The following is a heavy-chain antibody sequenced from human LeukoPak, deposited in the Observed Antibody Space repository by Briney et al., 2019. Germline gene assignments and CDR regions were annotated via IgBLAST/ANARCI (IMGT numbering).Heavy chain of an antibody. J-gene: IGHJ4*02. D-gene: IGHD5-12*01. CDR2: IKIDGSER. CDR3: ARASGFFDY. CDR1: GFTFSSYW. Sequence: GGSLTLSCAASGFTFSSYWMSWVRQAPGKGLEWVANIKIDGSERYYVDSVKGRFTISRDNAKNSLYLQMNSLRAEDTAVYYCARASGFFDYWGQGTLVTVSS. V-gene: IGHV3-7*01.